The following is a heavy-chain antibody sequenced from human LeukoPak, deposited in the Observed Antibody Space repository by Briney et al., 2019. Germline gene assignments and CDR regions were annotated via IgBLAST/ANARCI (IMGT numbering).Heavy chain of an antibody. CDR2: TYYRSKWYN. V-gene: IGHV6-1*01. J-gene: IGHJ4*02. Sequence: SQTLSLTCAISGDSVSSNSAAWNWIRQSPSRGLEWLGRTYYRSKWYNDYAVSVKSRITINPDTSKNQFSLQLNSVTPEDTAVYYCARDTPVRYVDYSYFDYWGQGTLVTVSS. D-gene: IGHD3-10*01. CDR1: GDSVSSNSAA. CDR3: ARDTPVRYVDYSYFDY.